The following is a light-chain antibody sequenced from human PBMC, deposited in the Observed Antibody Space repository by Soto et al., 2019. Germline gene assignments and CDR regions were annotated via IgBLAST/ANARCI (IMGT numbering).Light chain of an antibody. CDR1: SSDVGGYNY. Sequence: QSALTQPASVSGSPGQSITISCTGTSSDVGGYNYVSWYQQPPGKAPKLMIYDVSNRPSGVSNRFSGSKSGNTSSLTISGLQAEDEADYYGRSYTTRGSLVFGGGTKLTVL. CDR3: RSYTTRGSLV. CDR2: DVS. J-gene: IGLJ2*01. V-gene: IGLV2-14*01.